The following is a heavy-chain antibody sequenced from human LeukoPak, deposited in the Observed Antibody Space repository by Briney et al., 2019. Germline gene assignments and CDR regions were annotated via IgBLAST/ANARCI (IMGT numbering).Heavy chain of an antibody. V-gene: IGHV3-43D*03. CDR3: AKDMTGPTDY. CDR1: GFTFDDYA. Sequence: GGSLRLSCAASGFTFDDYAMHWVRQAPGKGLEWVSLISWDGGATYYADSVKGRFTISRDNSKNSLYLQMNSLRAEDTALYYCAKDMTGPTDYWGQGTLVTVSS. J-gene: IGHJ4*02. CDR2: ISWDGGAT. D-gene: IGHD3-9*01.